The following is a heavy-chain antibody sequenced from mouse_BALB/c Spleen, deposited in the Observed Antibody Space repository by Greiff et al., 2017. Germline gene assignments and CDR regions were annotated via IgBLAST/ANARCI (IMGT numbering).Heavy chain of an antibody. CDR1: GFTFSSFG. D-gene: IGHD1-2*01. J-gene: IGHJ2*01. V-gene: IGHV5-17*02. Sequence: DVQLVESGGGLVQPGGSRKLSCAASGFTFSSFGMHWVRQAPEKGLEWVAYISSGSSTIYYADTVKGRFTISRDNPKNTLFLQMTSLRSEDTAMYYCARGITTATGYCDYWGQGTTLTVSS. CDR2: ISSGSSTI. CDR3: ARGITTATGYCDY.